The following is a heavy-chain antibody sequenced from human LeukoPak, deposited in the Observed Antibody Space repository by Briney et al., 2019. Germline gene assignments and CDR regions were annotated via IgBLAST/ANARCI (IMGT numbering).Heavy chain of an antibody. V-gene: IGHV4-39*01. CDR2: IYYSGST. J-gene: IGHJ4*02. CDR3: ARVGLEATRTYYFDY. D-gene: IGHD5-12*01. Sequence: YPSETLSLTCTVSGGSISSSSYYWGWIRQPPGKGLGWIGSIYYSGSTNYNPSLKSRVTISVDTSKNQFSLKLSSVTAADTAVYYCARVGLEATRTYYFDYWGQGTLVTVSS. CDR1: GGSISSSSYY.